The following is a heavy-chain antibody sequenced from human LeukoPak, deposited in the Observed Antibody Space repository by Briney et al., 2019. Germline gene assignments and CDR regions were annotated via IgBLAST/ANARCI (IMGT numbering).Heavy chain of an antibody. D-gene: IGHD1-26*01. Sequence: AGGSLRLSCAASGFTFSKYAMNGVPHAPGKGVEVVSGISGRGGSTYYADPVKGRFTISRDNSKNTLYLQMNSLRAEDTAVYYCAKDVRLGATDYFDYWGQGTLVSVSS. J-gene: IGHJ4*02. CDR3: AKDVRLGATDYFDY. V-gene: IGHV3-23*01. CDR2: ISGRGGST. CDR1: GFTFSKYA.